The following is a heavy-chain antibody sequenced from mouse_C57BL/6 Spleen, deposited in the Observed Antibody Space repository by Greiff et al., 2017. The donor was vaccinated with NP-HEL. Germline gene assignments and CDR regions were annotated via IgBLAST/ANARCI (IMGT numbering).Heavy chain of an antibody. CDR1: GYTFTDYN. CDR2: INPNNGGT. V-gene: IGHV1-18*01. Sequence: EVQLQQSGPELVKPGASVKIPCKASGYTFTDYNMDWVKQSHGKSLEWIGDINPNNGGTIYNQKFKGKATLTVDKSSSTAYMELRSLTSEDTAVYYCARTSYDYGRDYYAMDYWGQGTSVTVSS. D-gene: IGHD2-4*01. CDR3: ARTSYDYGRDYYAMDY. J-gene: IGHJ4*01.